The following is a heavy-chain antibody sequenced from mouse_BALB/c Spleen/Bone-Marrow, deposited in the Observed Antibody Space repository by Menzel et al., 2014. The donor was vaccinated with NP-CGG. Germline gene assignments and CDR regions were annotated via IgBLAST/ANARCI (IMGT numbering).Heavy chain of an antibody. Sequence: DVMLVESGGGLVQPGGSLKLSCAASGFDFSRYWMSWVRQAPGKGLEWIGEINPDSSTINYTPSLKDKFIISRDNAKNTLYLQMRKVRSEDTELYYCARLNYSGNLFVWGAETTLTVSS. CDR2: INPDSSTI. CDR3: ARLNYSGNLFV. D-gene: IGHD1-1*01. J-gene: IGHJ1*01. CDR1: GFDFSRYW. V-gene: IGHV4-1*02.